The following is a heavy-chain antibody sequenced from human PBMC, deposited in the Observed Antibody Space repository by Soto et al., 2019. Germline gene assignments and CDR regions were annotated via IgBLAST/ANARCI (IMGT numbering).Heavy chain of an antibody. D-gene: IGHD2-15*01. CDR2: ISPSSGHI. CDR1: GFTFSSCT. J-gene: IGHJ6*02. Sequence: EVHLVESGGGLVKPGGSLRLSCAVSGFTFSSCTMNWVRQAPGKGLEWVSSISPSSGHIYYADPVKGRFTISRDNAKNSLFLQMNSLRGEDTAVYYCSGCSGGACHKNYGMDVWGQGTTVTVSS. V-gene: IGHV3-21*06. CDR3: SGCSGGACHKNYGMDV.